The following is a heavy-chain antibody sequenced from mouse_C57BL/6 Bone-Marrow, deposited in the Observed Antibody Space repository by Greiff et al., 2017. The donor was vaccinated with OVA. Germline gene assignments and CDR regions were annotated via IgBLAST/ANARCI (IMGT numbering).Heavy chain of an antibody. J-gene: IGHJ4*01. Sequence: EVMLVESGGGLVQPGGSLKLSCAASGFTFSDYYMYWVRQTPEKRLEWVAYISNGGGSTYYPDTVKGRFTISRDNAKNTLYLQMSRLKSEDTAMYYCARPGELLPYYYAMDYWGQGTSVTVSS. D-gene: IGHD2-1*01. CDR2: ISNGGGST. CDR1: GFTFSDYY. CDR3: ARPGELLPYYYAMDY. V-gene: IGHV5-12*01.